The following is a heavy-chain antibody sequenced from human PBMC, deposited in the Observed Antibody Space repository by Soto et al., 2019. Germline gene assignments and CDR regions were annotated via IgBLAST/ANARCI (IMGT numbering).Heavy chain of an antibody. Sequence: ASVKVSCKASGYTFTSYGISWVRQAPGQGLEWMGWISAYNGNTNYAQKLQGRVTMTTDTSTSTAYMELRSLRSDDTAVYYCARDLSCSGGSCYSVYYYYMDVWGKGTTVTVSS. J-gene: IGHJ6*03. CDR1: GYTFTSYG. V-gene: IGHV1-18*01. D-gene: IGHD2-15*01. CDR3: ARDLSCSGGSCYSVYYYYMDV. CDR2: ISAYNGNT.